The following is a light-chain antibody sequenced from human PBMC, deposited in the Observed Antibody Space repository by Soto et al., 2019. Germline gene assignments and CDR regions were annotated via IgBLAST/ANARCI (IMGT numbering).Light chain of an antibody. V-gene: IGKV3D-20*02. CDR1: QSVSSSY. CDR2: GAS. Sequence: EIVLTQSPGTLSLSPGERATLSFRASQSVSSSYLAWYQQKPGQAPRLLIYGASNRATGIPARFSGGGSGTDFTLTISSLEPEDFAVYYCQQRSSWPTFGQGTRLEIK. J-gene: IGKJ5*01. CDR3: QQRSSWPT.